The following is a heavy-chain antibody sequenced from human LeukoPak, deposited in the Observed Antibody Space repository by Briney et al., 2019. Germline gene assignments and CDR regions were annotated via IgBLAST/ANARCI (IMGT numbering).Heavy chain of an antibody. Sequence: SETLPLTCTVSGGSISSYYWSWIRQPPGKGLEWIGYIYYSGSTNYNPSLKSRVTISVDTSKNQFSLKLSSVTAADTAVYYCARDIYTGYDFWSGYFTYWYFDLWGRGTLVTVSS. CDR2: IYYSGST. V-gene: IGHV4-59*01. J-gene: IGHJ2*01. CDR3: ARDIYTGYDFWSGYFTYWYFDL. D-gene: IGHD3-3*01. CDR1: GGSISSYY.